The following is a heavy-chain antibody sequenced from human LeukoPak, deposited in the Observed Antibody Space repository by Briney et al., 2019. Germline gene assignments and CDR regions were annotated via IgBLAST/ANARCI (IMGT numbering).Heavy chain of an antibody. J-gene: IGHJ4*02. Sequence: SETLSLTCAVYGGSFSGYYWSWIRQPPGKGLEWIGEINHSGSTNYNPSLKSRVTISVDTSKNQFSLKLSSVTAADTAVYYCARVGPYYYDSSGYFQIFDYWGQGTLVTVSS. D-gene: IGHD3-22*01. CDR1: GGSFSGYY. CDR3: ARVGPYYYDSSGYFQIFDY. CDR2: INHSGST. V-gene: IGHV4-34*01.